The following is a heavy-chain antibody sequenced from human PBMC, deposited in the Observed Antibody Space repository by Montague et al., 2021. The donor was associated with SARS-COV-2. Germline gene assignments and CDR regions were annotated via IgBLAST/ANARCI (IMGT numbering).Heavy chain of an antibody. CDR2: IYYSGST. V-gene: IGHV4-39*01. Sequence: SETLSLTCTVSGGSISSSSYYWGWIRQPPGEGLEWIGSIYYSGSTYYNPSLKSRVTISVDTSKNQFSLKLSSVTAADTAVYYCARQVGTMIVVVIIKLRYYFDYWGQGTLVTVSS. CDR1: GGSISSSSYY. D-gene: IGHD3-22*01. CDR3: ARQVGTMIVVVIIKLRYYFDY. J-gene: IGHJ4*02.